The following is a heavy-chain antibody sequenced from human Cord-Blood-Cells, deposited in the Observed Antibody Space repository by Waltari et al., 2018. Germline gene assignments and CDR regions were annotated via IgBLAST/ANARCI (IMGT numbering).Heavy chain of an antibody. Sequence: QVQLVESGGGVVQPGRSLRLSCAASGFTFSSYGMHGVRQAPGKGLEWVAVISYDGSNKYYADSVKGRFTISRDNSKNTLYLQMNSLRAEDTAVYYCAKVSIVGNYFDYWGQGTLVTVSS. CDR2: ISYDGSNK. J-gene: IGHJ4*02. CDR3: AKVSIVGNYFDY. CDR1: GFTFSSYG. D-gene: IGHD3-3*01. V-gene: IGHV3-30*18.